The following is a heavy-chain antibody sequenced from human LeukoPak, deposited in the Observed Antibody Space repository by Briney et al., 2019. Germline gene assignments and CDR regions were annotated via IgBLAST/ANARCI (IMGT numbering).Heavy chain of an antibody. Sequence: GGSLRLSCAASGFTFSSYRMNGFRRPPWAGLELVSSISSSSSYIYYADSVKGRFTISRDNAKNSLYLQMNSLRAEDTAVYYCARAVGAGSINFDYWGQGTLVTVSS. D-gene: IGHD1-26*01. V-gene: IGHV3-21*01. CDR3: ARAVGAGSINFDY. J-gene: IGHJ4*02. CDR1: GFTFSSYR. CDR2: ISSSSSYI.